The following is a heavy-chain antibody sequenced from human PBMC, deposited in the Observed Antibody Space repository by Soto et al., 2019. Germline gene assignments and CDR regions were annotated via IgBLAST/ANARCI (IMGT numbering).Heavy chain of an antibody. Sequence: TLSLTCTVSGASISSGGYYWSWIRQDPGKSLEWLGYIYDNGTTYYNPSLKSRVSISRDKSKNQFSLKMTSLTAADTAVYYCASGQVGATTWFDPWGQGTKVTVSS. CDR3: ASGQVGATTWFDP. CDR2: IYDNGTT. D-gene: IGHD1-26*01. V-gene: IGHV4-31*03. J-gene: IGHJ5*02. CDR1: GASISSGGYY.